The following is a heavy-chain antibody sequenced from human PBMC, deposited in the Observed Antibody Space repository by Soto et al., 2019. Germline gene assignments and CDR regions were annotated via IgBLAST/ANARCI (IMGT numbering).Heavy chain of an antibody. J-gene: IGHJ5*02. CDR3: ARLEITEGWFDP. V-gene: IGHV4-39*01. CDR1: GASITSNTYY. CDR2: IYYSGST. Sequence: SETLSLTCTVSGASITSNTYYWGWIRQPPGKGLEWIGSIYYSGSTYYNLSLKSRANISVDTSKNQFSLKLSSVTAADTAVYYCARLEITEGWFDPWGQGTLVTVSS. D-gene: IGHD1-20*01.